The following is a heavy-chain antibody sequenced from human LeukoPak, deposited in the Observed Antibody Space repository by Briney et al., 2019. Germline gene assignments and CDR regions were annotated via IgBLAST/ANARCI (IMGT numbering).Heavy chain of an antibody. CDR2: IYYSGSS. Sequence: SETLSLTCTVSGGSISSHYWSWIRQPPGKGLEGIGYIYYSGSSKYNPSLKRRVTISVDTSKNQFSLKLSSVTAADTAVYYCARLYDSSGYTNWLDPWGQGTLVTVSS. CDR1: GGSISSHY. D-gene: IGHD3-22*01. CDR3: ARLYDSSGYTNWLDP. V-gene: IGHV4-59*11. J-gene: IGHJ5*02.